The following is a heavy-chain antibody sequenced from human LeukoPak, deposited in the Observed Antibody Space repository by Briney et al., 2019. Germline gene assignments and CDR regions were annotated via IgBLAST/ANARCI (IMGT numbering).Heavy chain of an antibody. CDR1: GFTFSSYG. V-gene: IGHV3-30*02. CDR2: IRYDGSNK. Sequence: PGGSLRLSCAASGFTFSSYGMHWVRQAPGKGLEWVAFIRYDGSNKYYADSVKGRFTISRDNAKNSLYLQMNSLRAEDTAVYYCARDEYGSGSYYNRRWGQGTLVTVSS. D-gene: IGHD3-10*01. CDR3: ARDEYGSGSYYNRR. J-gene: IGHJ4*02.